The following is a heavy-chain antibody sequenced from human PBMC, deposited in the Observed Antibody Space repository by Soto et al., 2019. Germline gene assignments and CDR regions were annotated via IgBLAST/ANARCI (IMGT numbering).Heavy chain of an antibody. CDR3: VRGGSNYAS. J-gene: IGHJ5*02. Sequence: EVHLVESGGGLVQPGGSLRLSCTASGFTFSDSWMTWVRQAPGKGLEWVARIKPDESEKKYADSVKGRVSISRDNAKNSMYLQMDSLRGEDTAVYYCVRGGSNYASWGQGTLVTVSS. CDR2: IKPDESEK. V-gene: IGHV3-7*01. D-gene: IGHD4-4*01. CDR1: GFTFSDSW.